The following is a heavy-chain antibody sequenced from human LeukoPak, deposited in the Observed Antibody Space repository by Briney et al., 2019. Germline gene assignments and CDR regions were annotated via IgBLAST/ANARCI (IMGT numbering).Heavy chain of an antibody. J-gene: IGHJ4*02. Sequence: TGGSLRLSCAASGFTFSSYGMHWVRKAPGKGLEWVAVISYDGSNKYYADSVKGRFTISRDNSKSTVYLQMNSLRAEDTAVYYCAKPTRAIVVAGFDYWGQGTLVTVSS. D-gene: IGHD6-19*01. CDR3: AKPTRAIVVAGFDY. CDR2: ISYDGSNK. V-gene: IGHV3-30*18. CDR1: GFTFSSYG.